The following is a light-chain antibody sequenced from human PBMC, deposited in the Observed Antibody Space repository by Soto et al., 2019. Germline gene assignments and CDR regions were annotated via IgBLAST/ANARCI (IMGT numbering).Light chain of an antibody. CDR3: SSYTTGGTLVV. Sequence: QSALTQPASVSGSPGQSVTISCTGTNTDIGRYNYVSWYQQHPGRAPRLMIYVVSSRPSGVSDRFSGSKSGNTASLTISGLQAEDEAYYYCSSYTTGGTLVVFGGGTKVTVL. V-gene: IGLV2-14*03. CDR1: NTDIGRYNY. CDR2: VVS. J-gene: IGLJ2*01.